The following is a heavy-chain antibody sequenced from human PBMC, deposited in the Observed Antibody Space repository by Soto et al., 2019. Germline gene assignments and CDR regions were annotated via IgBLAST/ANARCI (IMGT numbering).Heavy chain of an antibody. J-gene: IGHJ5*02. CDR3: AIVIPGAEACFGT. CDR1: GYTFTNYG. V-gene: IGHV1-18*01. Sequence: QVQLVQAGGEVKKPGASVKVSCKASGYTFTNYGVTWVRQAPGPGLEWMGWISAYTDNPNYAQKFQGRVTMTIDTSTTTAYMDLRSLTSDDTAVYYCAIVIPGAEACFGTWGKGPLVTVSS. CDR2: ISAYTDNP.